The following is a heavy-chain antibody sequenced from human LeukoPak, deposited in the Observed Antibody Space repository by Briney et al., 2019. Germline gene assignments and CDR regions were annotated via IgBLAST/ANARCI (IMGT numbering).Heavy chain of an antibody. CDR1: GGSISSYY. V-gene: IGHV4-59*01. J-gene: IGHJ5*02. D-gene: IGHD6-13*01. Sequence: SETLSLTCTVSGGSISSYYWSWLRQPPGKGLEWLGYIYYSGSTNYNPSLKSRVTISVDTSKNQFSRKLSSVTAADTAVYYCAKRGYSSSWYDDWFDPWGQGTLVTVSS. CDR3: AKRGYSSSWYDDWFDP. CDR2: IYYSGST.